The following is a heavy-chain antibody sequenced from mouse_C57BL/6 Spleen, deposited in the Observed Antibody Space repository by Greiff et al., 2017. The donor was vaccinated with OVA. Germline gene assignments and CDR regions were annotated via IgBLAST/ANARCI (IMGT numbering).Heavy chain of an antibody. D-gene: IGHD2-4*01. J-gene: IGHJ4*01. CDR2: INPNCGTT. CDR3: ARSWDYDYYAMDY. V-gene: IGHV1-39*01. CDR1: GYSFTDYN. Sequence: EVQLQQSGPELVKPGASVKISCKASGYSFTDYNMNWVKQSTGKSLEWIGVINPNCGTTSYNQKFKGKATLTVDQSSSTAYMQLNILTSEDSAVYYGARSWDYDYYAMDYWGQGTSVTVSS.